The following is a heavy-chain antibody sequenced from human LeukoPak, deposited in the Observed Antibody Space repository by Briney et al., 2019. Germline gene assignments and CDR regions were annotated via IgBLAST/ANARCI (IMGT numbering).Heavy chain of an antibody. CDR1: GFTLTTYW. V-gene: IGHV3-7*01. CDR3: ARSYAGHSHY. J-gene: IGHJ4*02. D-gene: IGHD4-23*01. CDR2: IKEDGSEK. Sequence: GGSLRLSCTASGFTLTTYWMSWVRQAPGKGLEWVANIKEDGSEKYYVDSVKGRFTISRDNAKNSLYLHMNSLRAEDTCMYYSARSYAGHSHYWGQGALVTVSS.